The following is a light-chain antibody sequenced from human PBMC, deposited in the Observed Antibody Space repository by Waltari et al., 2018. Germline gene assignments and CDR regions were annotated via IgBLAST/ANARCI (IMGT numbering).Light chain of an antibody. CDR2: DVT. Sequence: QSALTQPASVTGSPGQSIPIPCTGSSSDVGDHNYVSSYQQHPGKVPKLLVFDVTPRPPGVSCRVSGSKSGNTASLTISGLQAEDEGDYYCSTYTTGVVFGGGTKLTVL. CDR3: STYTTGVV. J-gene: IGLJ2*01. CDR1: SSDVGDHNY. V-gene: IGLV2-14*03.